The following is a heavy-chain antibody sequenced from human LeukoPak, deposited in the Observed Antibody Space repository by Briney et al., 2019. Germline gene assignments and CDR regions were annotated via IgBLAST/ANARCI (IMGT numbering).Heavy chain of an antibody. Sequence: GGSLRLSCAASGFTFSSYSMNWVRRAPGKGLEWVSSISSSSSCIYYADSVKGRFTISRDNAKNSLYLQMNSLRAEDTAVYYCARDDHFDYDFWSGYFSSGFEEKYYFDYWGQGTLVTVSS. J-gene: IGHJ4*02. CDR1: GFTFSSYS. CDR3: ARDDHFDYDFWSGYFSSGFEEKYYFDY. CDR2: ISSSSSCI. V-gene: IGHV3-21*01. D-gene: IGHD3-3*01.